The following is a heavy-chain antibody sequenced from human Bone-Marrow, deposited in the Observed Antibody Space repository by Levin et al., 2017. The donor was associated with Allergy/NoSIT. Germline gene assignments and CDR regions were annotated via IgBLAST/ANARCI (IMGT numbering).Heavy chain of an antibody. CDR2: IYSSGGT. Sequence: ASETLSLTCTVSGGPISSGNNYWSWIRQPPGRGLEWIGYIYSSGGTYYNPSLKSRVAISVDTSKNQLSLKLSSVTAAETAVYYCARSRHCISTSCYIGFDYWGQGTLVTVSS. V-gene: IGHV4-30-4*01. J-gene: IGHJ4*02. D-gene: IGHD2-2*02. CDR1: GGPISSGNNY. CDR3: ARSRHCISTSCYIGFDY.